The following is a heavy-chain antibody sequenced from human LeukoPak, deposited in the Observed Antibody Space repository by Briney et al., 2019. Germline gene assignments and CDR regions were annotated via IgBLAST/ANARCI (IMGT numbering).Heavy chain of an antibody. J-gene: IGHJ4*02. D-gene: IGHD3-3*01. Sequence: AGGSLRLSCAASGFTFTSYAMSWVRRAPGKGLEWVSAVSSGGSRTYYADSVKGRFTIPRDNSKNTLYLQMKSLRVEDTAVYYCANHLEGPPPSFDYWGQGTLVTVSS. CDR2: VSSGGSRT. V-gene: IGHV3-23*01. CDR3: ANHLEGPPPSFDY. CDR1: GFTFTSYA.